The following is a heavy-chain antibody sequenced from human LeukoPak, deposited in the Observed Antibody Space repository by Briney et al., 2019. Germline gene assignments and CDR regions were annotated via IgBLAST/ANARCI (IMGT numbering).Heavy chain of an antibody. J-gene: IGHJ4*02. CDR1: GFTFSSYW. Sequence: PGGSLRLSCATSGFTFSSYWMSWVRQAPGKGLEWVSAISGSGGSTYYADSVKGRFTISRDNSKNTLYLQMNSLRAEDTAVYYCAKTPGRHYYDSSGYSDYWGQGTLVTVSS. CDR2: ISGSGGST. D-gene: IGHD3-22*01. CDR3: AKTPGRHYYDSSGYSDY. V-gene: IGHV3-23*01.